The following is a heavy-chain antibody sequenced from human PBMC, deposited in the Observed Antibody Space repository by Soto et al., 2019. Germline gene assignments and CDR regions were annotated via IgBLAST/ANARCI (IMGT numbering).Heavy chain of an antibody. D-gene: IGHD1-7*01. CDR1: GFTFSSYG. J-gene: IGHJ4*02. CDR2: IWYDGSNK. V-gene: IGHV3-33*01. Sequence: QVQLVESGGGVVQPGRSLRLSCAASGFTFSSYGMHWVRQAPGKGLEWVAVIWYDGSNKYYADSVKGRFTISRDNSKNTLYLQMNSLGAEDTAVYYWARAVWNSAVYFDYWGQGTLVTVSS. CDR3: ARAVWNSAVYFDY.